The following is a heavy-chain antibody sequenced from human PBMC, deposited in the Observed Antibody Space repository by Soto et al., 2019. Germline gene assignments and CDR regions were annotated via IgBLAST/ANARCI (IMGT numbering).Heavy chain of an antibody. D-gene: IGHD6-13*01. CDR2: INPNSGGT. J-gene: IGHJ6*02. V-gene: IGHV1-2*02. Sequence: ASVKVSCKASGYTFTGYYMHWVRQAPGQGREWMGWINPNSGGTNYAQKFQGRVTMTRDTSISTAYMELSRLRSDDTAVYYCARDALFSYSSSWYSGALTGMDVWGQGXTVTVSS. CDR1: GYTFTGYY. CDR3: ARDALFSYSSSWYSGALTGMDV.